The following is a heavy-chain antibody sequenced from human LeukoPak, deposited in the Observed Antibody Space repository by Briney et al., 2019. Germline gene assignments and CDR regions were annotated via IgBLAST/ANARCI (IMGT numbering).Heavy chain of an antibody. CDR3: ARDRRYSSSTPQLYYFDY. V-gene: IGHV1-8*01. CDR2: MNPNSGNT. Sequence: ASVKVSCKASGYTLTSYDINWVRQATGQGLEWMGWMNPNSGNTGYAQKFQGRVTMTRNTSISTAYMELRSLRSEDTAVYYCARDRRYSSSTPQLYYFDYWGQGTLVTVSS. CDR1: GYTLTSYD. J-gene: IGHJ4*02. D-gene: IGHD6-6*01.